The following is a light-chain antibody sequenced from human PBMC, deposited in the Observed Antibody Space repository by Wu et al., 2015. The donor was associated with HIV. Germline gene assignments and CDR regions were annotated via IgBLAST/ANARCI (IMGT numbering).Light chain of an antibody. CDR3: QQYSPYTWT. J-gene: IGKJ1*01. CDR1: QTIRNW. V-gene: IGKV1-5*03. CDR2: KAS. Sequence: DIQMTQSPSTLSASVGDRVTITCRASQTIRNWLAWYQQKPGKAPNLLISKASNLQSGVPSRFSSSGSGTEFTLTISSLQPDDVATYHCQQYSPYTWTFGQGTKVEIK.